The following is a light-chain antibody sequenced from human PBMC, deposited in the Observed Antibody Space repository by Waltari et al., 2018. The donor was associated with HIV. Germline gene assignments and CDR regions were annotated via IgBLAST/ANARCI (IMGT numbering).Light chain of an antibody. CDR3: QSYDSSLSGSEV. V-gene: IGLV1-40*01. CDR2: GNS. CDR1: SSNIGAGYD. Sequence: QSVLTQPPSVSGAPGQRVTISCPGSSSNIGAGYDVHWYQQLPGTAPKLLIYGNSNRPSGVPDRFSGSKSGTSASLAITGLQAEDEADYYCQSYDSSLSGSEVFGGGTKLTVL. J-gene: IGLJ3*02.